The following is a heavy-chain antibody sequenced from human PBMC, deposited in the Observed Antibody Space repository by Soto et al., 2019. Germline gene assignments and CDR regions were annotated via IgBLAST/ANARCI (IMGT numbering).Heavy chain of an antibody. CDR2: ITSVGIST. CDR1: GFTFSAYA. Sequence: EVQVVESGGGLVQPGGSLRLSCAASGFTFSAYAMHWVRQAPGKGLEYVSAITSVGISTYYANSVKGRFTISRDHSKNTLYLQMGTLRAEDMALYYCARDLGGAFPSGMDVWGRGTTVTVSS. J-gene: IGHJ6*02. CDR3: ARDLGGAFPSGMDV. V-gene: IGHV3-64*01.